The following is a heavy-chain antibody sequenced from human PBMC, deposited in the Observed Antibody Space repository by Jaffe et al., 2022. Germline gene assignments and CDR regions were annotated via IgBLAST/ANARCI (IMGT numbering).Heavy chain of an antibody. V-gene: IGHV1-2*02. Sequence: QVQLVQSGAEVKKPGASVKVSCKASGYTFTGYYMHWVRQAPGQGLEWMGWINPNSGGTNYAQKFQGRVTMTRDTSISTAYMELSRLRSDDTAVYYCARVGRGYDILTGYYTLSQNYFDYWGQGTLVTVSS. J-gene: IGHJ4*02. D-gene: IGHD3-9*01. CDR2: INPNSGGT. CDR1: GYTFTGYY. CDR3: ARVGRGYDILTGYYTLSQNYFDY.